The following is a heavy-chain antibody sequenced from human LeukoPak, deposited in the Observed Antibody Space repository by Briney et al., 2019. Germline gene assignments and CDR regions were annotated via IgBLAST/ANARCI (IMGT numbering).Heavy chain of an antibody. Sequence: GGSLRLSCAASGFSFSNYWMSWVRQAPGKGLEWVANMKHDGGEIYYVGSVKGRFTISRDNARNSLYLQMNSLRAEDTAVYYCARGHSISPNWFDPWGQGTLVTVSS. J-gene: IGHJ5*02. V-gene: IGHV3-7*01. D-gene: IGHD3-3*02. CDR2: MKHDGGEI. CDR3: ARGHSISPNWFDP. CDR1: GFSFSNYW.